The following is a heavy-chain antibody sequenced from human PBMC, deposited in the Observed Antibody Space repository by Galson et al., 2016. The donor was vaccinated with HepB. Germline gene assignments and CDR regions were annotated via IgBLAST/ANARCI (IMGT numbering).Heavy chain of an antibody. V-gene: IGHV1-46*01. CDR2: INPSGGRT. CDR3: ASSRYYEFWSGYLTSGEGMDV. D-gene: IGHD3-3*01. Sequence: SVKVSCKASGYTFTSYYMHWVRQAPGQGLEWMGIINPSGGRTSYAQKFQGRVTMTRDTSTSTVYMELSSLRSEDRAVYYCASSRYYEFWSGYLTSGEGMDVGGQGTTVTVAS. CDR1: GYTFTSYY. J-gene: IGHJ6*02.